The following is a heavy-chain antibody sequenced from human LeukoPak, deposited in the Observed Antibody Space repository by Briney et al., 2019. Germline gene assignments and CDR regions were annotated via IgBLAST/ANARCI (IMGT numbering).Heavy chain of an antibody. J-gene: IGHJ6*03. V-gene: IGHV3-48*04. CDR2: ISSISSTL. CDR3: AREDADPVYYYYMDV. CDR1: GFTFCSYI. Sequence: GGSLRLSCAASGFTFCSYIMIWVRQAPGKGLEGVPYISSISSTLYYADSVRGRFTISRDNAQNSLYLQLNSLRAEDTAVYYCAREDADPVYYYYMDVWGKGTTVTVSS.